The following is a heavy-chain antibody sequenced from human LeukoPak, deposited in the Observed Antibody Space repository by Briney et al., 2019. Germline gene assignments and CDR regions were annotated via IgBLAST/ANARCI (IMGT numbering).Heavy chain of an antibody. J-gene: IGHJ4*02. CDR1: GFSFRSLG. CDR2: IRYDGNVI. CDR3: AKGGSSSWDYFDY. V-gene: IGHV3-30*02. Sequence: PGGSLRLSCAASGFSFRSLGMHWVRQAPGKGLEWVAFIRYDGNVIHYADSVKGRFTISRDNSKNTLFLQMNRLRGEDTAVYYCAKGGSSSWDYFDYWGQGTLVTVSS. D-gene: IGHD6-13*01.